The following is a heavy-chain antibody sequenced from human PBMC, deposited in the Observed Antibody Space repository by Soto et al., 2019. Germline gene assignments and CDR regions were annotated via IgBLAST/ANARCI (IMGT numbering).Heavy chain of an antibody. D-gene: IGHD3-22*01. Sequence: SETLSLTWTVSGGSISSSSYYWGWIRQPPGKGLEWIGSIYYSGSTYYNPSLKSRVTISVDTSKNQFSLKLSSVTAADTAVYYCARRDRSSFAFDIWGQGTMVTVSS. CDR1: GGSISSSSYY. V-gene: IGHV4-39*01. CDR3: ARRDRSSFAFDI. CDR2: IYYSGST. J-gene: IGHJ3*02.